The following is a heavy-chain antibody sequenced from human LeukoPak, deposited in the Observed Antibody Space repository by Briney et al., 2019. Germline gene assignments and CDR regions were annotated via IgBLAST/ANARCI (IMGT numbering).Heavy chain of an antibody. J-gene: IGHJ4*02. Sequence: GGSLRLSCAASGFTVSSNYMSWVRQAPGKGLEWVSVIYSGGSTYYADSVKGRFTISRDNSKNTLYLQMNILRAEDTAVYCCARELWQWLVPDYWGQGTLVTVSS. CDR3: ARELWQWLVPDY. V-gene: IGHV3-66*01. CDR1: GFTVSSNY. D-gene: IGHD6-19*01. CDR2: IYSGGST.